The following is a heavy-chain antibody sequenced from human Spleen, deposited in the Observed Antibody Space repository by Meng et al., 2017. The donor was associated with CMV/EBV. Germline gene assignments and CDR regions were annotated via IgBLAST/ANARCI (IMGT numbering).Heavy chain of an antibody. V-gene: IGHV3-72*01. Sequence: GESLKISCAASGFTFSDHHMDWVRQAPGKGLEWVGRSRNKANSYTTEYAASVKGRITISRDDSKNSVYLQVNSLKTEDTAVYYCARSDSAGCPVYWGQGTLVTVSS. J-gene: IGHJ4*02. D-gene: IGHD3-22*01. CDR2: SRNKANSYTT. CDR1: GFTFSDHH. CDR3: ARSDSAGCPVY.